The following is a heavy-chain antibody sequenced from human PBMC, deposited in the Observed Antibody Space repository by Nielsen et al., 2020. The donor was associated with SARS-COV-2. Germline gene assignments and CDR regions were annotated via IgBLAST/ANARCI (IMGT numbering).Heavy chain of an antibody. CDR3: ARHLRITIFGVVITGPFDY. CDR1: TGINNYY. V-gene: IGHV4-59*08. D-gene: IGHD3-3*01. Sequence: SETLSLTCTVSTGINNYYWSWIRQPPGKGLEWLAYIHYSGTANYNPSLKSRGLVSIDTSKNQCSLKLSPVTAADTAVYYCARHLRITIFGVVITGPFDYWGQGTLVTVSS. J-gene: IGHJ4*02. CDR2: IHYSGTA.